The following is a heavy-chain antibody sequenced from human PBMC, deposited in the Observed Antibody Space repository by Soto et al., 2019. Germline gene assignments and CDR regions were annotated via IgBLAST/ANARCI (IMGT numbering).Heavy chain of an antibody. V-gene: IGHV3-74*01. D-gene: IGHD3-3*01. Sequence: GGSLRLSCAASGFTFGSYWMHWVRQAPGKGLVWVSRINSDGSSTSYADSVKGRFTISRDNAKNTLYLQMNSLRAEDTAVYYCARDRGPKKRSVAVRFLEWLSLPDYWGQGTLVTVSS. CDR1: GFTFGSYW. CDR2: INSDGSST. CDR3: ARDRGPKKRSVAVRFLEWLSLPDY. J-gene: IGHJ4*02.